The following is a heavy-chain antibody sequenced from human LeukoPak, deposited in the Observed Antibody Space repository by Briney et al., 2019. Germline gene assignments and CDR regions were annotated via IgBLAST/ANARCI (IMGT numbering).Heavy chain of an antibody. D-gene: IGHD3-16*01. CDR3: GQSMFWGFLPY. Sequence: PGGSLRLSCAASGFSFTSYGMSWVRQAPGKGLEWVAVISNDGNNMHFVDSEKGRFTISRDNSKNTVYLQMNSLSAEDTAVYYCGQSMFWGFLPYWGQGTLVTVSS. J-gene: IGHJ4*02. V-gene: IGHV3-30*18. CDR2: ISNDGNNM. CDR1: GFSFTSYG.